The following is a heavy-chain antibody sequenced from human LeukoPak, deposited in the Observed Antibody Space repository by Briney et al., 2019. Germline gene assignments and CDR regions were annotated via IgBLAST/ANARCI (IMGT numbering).Heavy chain of an antibody. D-gene: IGHD5-24*01. CDR2: IYYSGST. CDR1: GGXISSGDYY. J-gene: IGHJ2*01. V-gene: IGHV4-30-4*01. Sequence: SETLSLTCTVSGGXISSGDYYWSWIRQPPGKGLEWIGYIYYSGSTYYNPSLKSRVTISVDTSKNQFSLKLSSVTAADTAVYSCARDRGGRDGYNRGYFDLWGRGTLVTVSS. CDR3: ARDRGGRDGYNRGYFDL.